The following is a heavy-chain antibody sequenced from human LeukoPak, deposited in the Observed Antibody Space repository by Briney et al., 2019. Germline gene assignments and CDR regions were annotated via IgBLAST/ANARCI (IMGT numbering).Heavy chain of an antibody. V-gene: IGHV3-21*01. Sequence: GGSLRLSCAASGFTFSSYSMNWVRQAPGKGLEWVSSISSSSSYIYYADSVKGRFTISRDNAKNSLYLQMNSLRAEDTAVYYCARLYCSSTSCYSFGDAFDIWGQGTMVTVSS. D-gene: IGHD2-2*02. CDR1: GFTFSSYS. CDR2: ISSSSSYI. CDR3: ARLYCSSTSCYSFGDAFDI. J-gene: IGHJ3*02.